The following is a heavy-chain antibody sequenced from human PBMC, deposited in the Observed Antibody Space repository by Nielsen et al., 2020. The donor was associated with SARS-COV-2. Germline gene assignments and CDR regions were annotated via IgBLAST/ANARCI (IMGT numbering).Heavy chain of an antibody. CDR2: ISAYNGNT. J-gene: IGHJ4*02. D-gene: IGHD1-20*01. CDR3: ARARYNWNEGDY. CDR1: GYTFTSYG. V-gene: IGHV1-18*01. Sequence: ASVKVSCKASGYTFTSYGISWVRQAPGQGLEWMGWISAYNGNTNYAQKLQGRITMTTDTSTSTAYMELRSLRSDDTAVYYCARARYNWNEGDYWGQGTLVTVSS.